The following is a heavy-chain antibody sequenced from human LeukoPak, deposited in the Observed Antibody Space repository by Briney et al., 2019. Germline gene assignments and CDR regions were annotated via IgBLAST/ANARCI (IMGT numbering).Heavy chain of an antibody. CDR3: ARDTRYFAC. Sequence: GWSLRLSCAASGFTFNNYWMTWVRQAPVKGLEWVGNINLDGSDKYYGDSVKGPFTISRDNAKNSLYLEMNSLRAEDTAVYYCARDTRYFACWGQGNMVTVSS. CDR1: GFTFNNYW. CDR2: INLDGSDK. J-gene: IGHJ4*01. V-gene: IGHV3-7*01.